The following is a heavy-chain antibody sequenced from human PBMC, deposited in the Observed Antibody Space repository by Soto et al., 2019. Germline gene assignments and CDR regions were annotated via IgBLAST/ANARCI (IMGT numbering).Heavy chain of an antibody. Sequence: GDSVKVSCKASGGTFSRYTISWVRQARGQGLEWMGRIIPILGIANYAQKFQGRVTITADKSTSTAYMELSSLRSEDTAVYYCAREQGTDYVPRNFDYSGQGALDIGSS. CDR2: IIPILGIA. V-gene: IGHV1-69*04. J-gene: IGHJ4*02. CDR3: AREQGTDYVPRNFDY. D-gene: IGHD4-17*01. CDR1: GGTFSRYT.